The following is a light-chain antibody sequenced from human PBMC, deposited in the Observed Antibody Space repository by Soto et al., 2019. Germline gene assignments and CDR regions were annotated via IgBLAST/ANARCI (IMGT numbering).Light chain of an antibody. V-gene: IGKV2-30*01. Sequence: DAVMTQSPLSLPVTLGQPASISCRSSQSLVFSDGNAYLNWFQQRPGQSPRRLLYTVSNRDSGVXAXXSGSGSGTDFTLTISTVEAEDVVVYYCLQGTHWPYTFGQGTKVEIK. CDR3: LQGTHWPYT. CDR2: TVS. J-gene: IGKJ1*01. CDR1: QSLVFSDGNAY.